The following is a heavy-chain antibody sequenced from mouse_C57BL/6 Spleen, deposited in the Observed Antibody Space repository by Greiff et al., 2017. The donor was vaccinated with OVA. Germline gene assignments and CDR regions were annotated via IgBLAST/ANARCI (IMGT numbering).Heavy chain of an antibody. CDR2: IRSKSSNYAT. CDR1: GFTFNTYA. Sequence: EVQLVESGGGLVQPKGSLKLSCAASGFTFNTYAMHWVRQAPGKGLEWVARIRSKSSNYATYYADSVKDRFTISRDDSQSMLYLQMNNLKTEDTAMYYCVREGVYDYDGDWYFDVWGTGTTVTVSS. V-gene: IGHV10-3*01. J-gene: IGHJ1*03. D-gene: IGHD2-4*01. CDR3: VREGVYDYDGDWYFDV.